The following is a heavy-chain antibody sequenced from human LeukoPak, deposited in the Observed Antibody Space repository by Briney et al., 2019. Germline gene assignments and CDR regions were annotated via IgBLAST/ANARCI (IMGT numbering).Heavy chain of an antibody. Sequence: ASVKVSCKASGYTFTSYYMHWVRQAPGQGLEWMGIINPSGGSTSYAQKFQGRVTMTRDTSTSTVYMELSSLRSKDTAVYYCAREGHYDSSGYSPLGFWGQGTLVAVSS. CDR1: GYTFTSYY. CDR2: INPSGGST. J-gene: IGHJ4*02. D-gene: IGHD3-22*01. CDR3: AREGHYDSSGYSPLGF. V-gene: IGHV1-46*01.